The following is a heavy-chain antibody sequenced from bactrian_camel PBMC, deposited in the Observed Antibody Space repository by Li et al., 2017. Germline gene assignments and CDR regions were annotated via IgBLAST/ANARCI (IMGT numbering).Heavy chain of an antibody. CDR2: IYTGGGVT. J-gene: IGHJ4*01. V-gene: IGHV3S28*01. CDR1: GYKSYY. CDR3: ARGGRFSPADYSRIYEYGY. Sequence: QLVESGGGSEQAGGSLKLSCVVSGYKSYYMAWFRQAPGKEREGVATIYTGGGVTTYADSVKCRFTISKDNVKNILYLQMNSLKPEDTAMYYCARGGRFSPADYSRIYEYGYWGQGTQV. D-gene: IGHD3*01.